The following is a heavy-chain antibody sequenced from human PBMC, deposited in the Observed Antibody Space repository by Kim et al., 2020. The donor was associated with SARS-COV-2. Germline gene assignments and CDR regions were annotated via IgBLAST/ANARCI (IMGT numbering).Heavy chain of an antibody. V-gene: IGHV3-23*03. J-gene: IGHJ4*02. Sequence: GGSLRLSCAASGFTFSSYAMSWVRQAPGKGLEWVSVIYSGGSSTYYADSVKGRFTISRDNSKNTLYLQMNSLRAEDTAVYYCAKVFLSGYFDYWGQGTLVTVSS. CDR2: IYSGGSST. D-gene: IGHD6-25*01. CDR3: AKVFLSGYFDY. CDR1: GFTFSSYA.